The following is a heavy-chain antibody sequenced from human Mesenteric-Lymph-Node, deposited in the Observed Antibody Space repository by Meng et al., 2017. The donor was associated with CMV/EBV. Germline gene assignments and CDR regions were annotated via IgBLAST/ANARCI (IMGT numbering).Heavy chain of an antibody. CDR2: IYHTGNT. CDR3: ARLLEGTFDP. Sequence: TCVVSGASISSSSNWWSWVRQPPGKGLEWIGEIYHTGNTHYNPSLKSRVTMSIDKSKNQFSLKLSSVTAADTAVFYCARLLEGTFDPWGQGTLVTAPQ. J-gene: IGHJ5*02. D-gene: IGHD1-1*01. V-gene: IGHV4-4*02. CDR1: GASISSSSNW.